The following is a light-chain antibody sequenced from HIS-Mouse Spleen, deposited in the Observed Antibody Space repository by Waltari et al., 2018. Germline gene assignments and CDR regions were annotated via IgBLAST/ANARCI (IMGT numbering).Light chain of an antibody. Sequence: IVLKQAPSTLSLSPRERAHLPRRASQSVSSSYLAWYQQKPGQAPRLLIYGASSRATGIPDRFSGSGSGTDFTLTISRLEPEDFAVYYCQQYGSSPPFTFGPGTKVDIK. CDR3: QQYGSSPPFT. J-gene: IGKJ3*01. V-gene: IGKV3-20*01. CDR2: GAS. CDR1: QSVSSSY.